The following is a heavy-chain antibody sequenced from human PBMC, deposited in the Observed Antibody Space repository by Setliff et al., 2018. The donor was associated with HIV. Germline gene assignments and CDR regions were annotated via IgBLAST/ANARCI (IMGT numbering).Heavy chain of an antibody. Sequence: PGGSLRLSCAASGFAFSFYAMNWVRQAPGKGLEWVSYISSSGTTIYYADSVKGRFTISRDNAKNSLYLQMNSLRAEDTAVYYCARPNYYDSNGSFDYWGQGTLVTVSS. CDR2: ISSSGTTI. D-gene: IGHD3-22*01. CDR1: GFAFSFYA. CDR3: ARPNYYDSNGSFDY. V-gene: IGHV3-48*03. J-gene: IGHJ4*02.